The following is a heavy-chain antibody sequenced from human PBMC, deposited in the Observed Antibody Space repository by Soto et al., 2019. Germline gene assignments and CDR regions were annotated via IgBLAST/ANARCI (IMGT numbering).Heavy chain of an antibody. D-gene: IGHD1-1*01. CDR2: ISSSSSTI. CDR3: TREKSGTTAY. J-gene: IGHJ4*02. V-gene: IGHV3-48*01. Sequence: EVQLVESGGGLVQPGGSLRLSCAVSGFTFSSYSMNWVRQAPGKGLEWVSYISSSSSTIYYGDSVKDRYTISRDNAKNSLYLQMNSLGAEDTAVYYCTREKSGTTAYWGQGTMVTVSS. CDR1: GFTFSSYS.